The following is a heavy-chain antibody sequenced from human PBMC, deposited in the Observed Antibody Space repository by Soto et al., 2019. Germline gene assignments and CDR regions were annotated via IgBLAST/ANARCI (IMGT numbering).Heavy chain of an antibody. Sequence: QVQLVQSGAEVKKPGASVRVSCKGSGYSFTSFDVHWVRQAPGQGLEWMGWMNPNSGDTVYAQNFQGRVTMTSDTSMRTAYMELSSLKSEDTAVYYCTRVSFNGNLRFPFDSWGQGTLISVSS. CDR3: TRVSFNGNLRFPFDS. V-gene: IGHV1-8*01. CDR2: MNPNSGDT. CDR1: GYSFTSFD. D-gene: IGHD4-17*01. J-gene: IGHJ4*02.